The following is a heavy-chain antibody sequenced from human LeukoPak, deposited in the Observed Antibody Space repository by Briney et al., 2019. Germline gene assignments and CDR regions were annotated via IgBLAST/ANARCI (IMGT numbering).Heavy chain of an antibody. CDR2: ISRSGSTK. CDR1: GFTFSDYN. D-gene: IGHD3-22*01. V-gene: IGHV3-11*01. J-gene: IGHJ4*02. CDR3: ARGGDSSFDY. Sequence: GGSLRLSCAASGFTFSDYNMRWIRQAPGKGLEWVSSISRSGSTKYYADSVKGRFTISRDNAKNSLFLQMNSLRAEDTAVYYCARGGDSSFDYWGQGTLVTVSS.